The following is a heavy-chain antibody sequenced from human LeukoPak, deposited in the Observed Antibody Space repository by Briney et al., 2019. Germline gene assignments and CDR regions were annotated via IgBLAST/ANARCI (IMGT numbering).Heavy chain of an antibody. Sequence: PGGSLRLSCAASGFTFSSYSMNWVRQAPGKGLEWVSSISSSSSYIYYADSVKGRFTISRDNAKNSLYLQMNSLRAEDTAVYYCARSDYYDSSGRAAFDIWGQGTMVTVSS. J-gene: IGHJ3*02. CDR3: ARSDYYDSSGRAAFDI. CDR1: GFTFSSYS. V-gene: IGHV3-21*01. D-gene: IGHD3-22*01. CDR2: ISSSSSYI.